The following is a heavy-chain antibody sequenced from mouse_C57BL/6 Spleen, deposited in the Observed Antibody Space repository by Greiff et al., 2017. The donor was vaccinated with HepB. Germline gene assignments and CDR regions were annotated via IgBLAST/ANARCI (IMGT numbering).Heavy chain of an antibody. D-gene: IGHD2-3*01. CDR2: ISYDGSN. V-gene: IGHV3-6*01. CDR1: GYSITSGYY. J-gene: IGHJ2*01. Sequence: DVQLQESGPGLVKPSQSLSLTCSVTGYSITSGYYWNWIRQFPGNKLEWMGYISYDGSNNYNPSLKNRISITRDTSKNQFFLKLNSVTTEDTATYYCARDGGYYDYFDYWGQGTTLTVSS. CDR3: ARDGGYYDYFDY.